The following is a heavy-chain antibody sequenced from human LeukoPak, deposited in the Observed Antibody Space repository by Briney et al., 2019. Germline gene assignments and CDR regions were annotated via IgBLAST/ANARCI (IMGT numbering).Heavy chain of an antibody. V-gene: IGHV4-59*01. CDR1: DGSINSYY. CDR3: ARGRGNYYGMDV. Sequence: SETLSLTCSVSDGSINSYYWNWIRRPPGKGLEWIGYIYYSGNTNYSPSLKSRVTMSVDTSKNLFSLKVSSVTAADTAVYYCARGRGNYYGMDVWGQGTTVTVSS. CDR2: IYYSGNT. J-gene: IGHJ6*02.